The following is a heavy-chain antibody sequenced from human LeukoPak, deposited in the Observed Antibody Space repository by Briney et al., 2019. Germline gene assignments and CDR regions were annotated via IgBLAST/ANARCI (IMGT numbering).Heavy chain of an antibody. D-gene: IGHD2-8*01. J-gene: IGHJ4*02. CDR1: GFTFSSYG. CDR2: IRYDGSNK. CDR3: AREEMVYAIIDY. V-gene: IGHV3-30*02. Sequence: GGSLRLSCAASGFTFSSYGMHWVRQAPGKGLEWVAFIRYDGSNKYYADSVKGRFTISRDNSKNTLYLQMNSLRAEDTAVYYCAREEMVYAIIDYWGQGTLVTVSS.